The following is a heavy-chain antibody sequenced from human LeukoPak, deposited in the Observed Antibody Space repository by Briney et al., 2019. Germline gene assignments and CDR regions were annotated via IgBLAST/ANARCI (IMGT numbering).Heavy chain of an antibody. J-gene: IGHJ6*03. D-gene: IGHD3-3*02. Sequence: GGSLRLSCAASGFTFSSYWMHWVGQAPGKGREWVSSSSSSSRSYKYYADSVKGRFTVSRDNAKNSLYLQMNSLRAEDTAVYYCAREKSFLEWLSTGRRDGYYMDVWGKGTTVTVSS. V-gene: IGHV3-21*01. CDR1: GFTFSSYW. CDR3: AREKSFLEWLSTGRRDGYYMDV. CDR2: SSSSSRSYK.